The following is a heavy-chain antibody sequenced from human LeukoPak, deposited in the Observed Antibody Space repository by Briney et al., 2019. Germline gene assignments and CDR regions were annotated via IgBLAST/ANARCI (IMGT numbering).Heavy chain of an antibody. CDR3: ARGLVVVPAAINYYGMDV. CDR1: GYTFTSYG. CDR2: ISAYNGNT. Sequence: ASVKVSCKASGYTFTSYGISWVRQAPGQGLEWMGWISAYNGNTNYAQKFQGRVTMTRNTSISTAYMELSSLRSEDTAVYYCARGLVVVPAAINYYGMDVWGQGTTVTVSS. D-gene: IGHD2-2*01. J-gene: IGHJ6*02. V-gene: IGHV1-18*01.